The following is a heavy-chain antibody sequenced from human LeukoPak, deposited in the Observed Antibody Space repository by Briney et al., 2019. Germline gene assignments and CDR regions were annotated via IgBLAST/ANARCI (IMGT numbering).Heavy chain of an antibody. CDR1: GGSISSYY. V-gene: IGHV4-59*01. J-gene: IGHJ3*02. CDR3: ARDKVYYYAFDI. D-gene: IGHD3-10*01. Sequence: PSETLSLTCTVSGGSISSYYWSWIRQPPGKGLEWIGYIYYSGSTNYNPSLKSRVTVSVDTSKNQFSLKLSSVTAADTAVYYCARDKVYYYAFDIWGQGTMVTVSS. CDR2: IYYSGST.